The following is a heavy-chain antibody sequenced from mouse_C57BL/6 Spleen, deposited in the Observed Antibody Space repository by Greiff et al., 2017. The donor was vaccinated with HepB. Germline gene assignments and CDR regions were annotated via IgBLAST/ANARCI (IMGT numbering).Heavy chain of an antibody. Sequence: EVKVEESGEGLVKPGGSLKLSCAASGFTFSSYAMSWVRQTPEKRLEWVAYISSGGDYIYYADTVKGRFTISRDNARNTLYLQMSSLKSEDTAMYYCTRDRYYGSWYFDVWGTGTTVTVSS. V-gene: IGHV5-9-1*02. J-gene: IGHJ1*03. CDR3: TRDRYYGSWYFDV. CDR2: ISSGGDYI. D-gene: IGHD1-1*01. CDR1: GFTFSSYA.